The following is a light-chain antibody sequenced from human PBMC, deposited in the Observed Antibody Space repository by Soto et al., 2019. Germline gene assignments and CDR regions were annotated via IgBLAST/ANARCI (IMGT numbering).Light chain of an antibody. V-gene: IGKV3-20*01. CDR3: QQYGGSPGT. J-gene: IGKJ1*01. CDR2: GAS. CDR1: QSVSGSY. Sequence: EIVWTQSPGTLSLSPGERATLSCRASQSVSGSYLAWYQQKPGQAPRLLIYGASSRATGIPDRFSGSGSGTDFTLTITSLEPEDFAMYYCQQYGGSPGTFGQGTKVDIK.